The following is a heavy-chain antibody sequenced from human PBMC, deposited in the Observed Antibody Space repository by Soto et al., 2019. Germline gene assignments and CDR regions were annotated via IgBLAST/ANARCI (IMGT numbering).Heavy chain of an antibody. J-gene: IGHJ4*02. CDR1: GGTFSSYT. CDR3: AGGEDIVVVVAATLDY. CDR2: IIPILGIA. D-gene: IGHD2-15*01. Sequence: QVQLVHSGAEVKKPGSSVKVSCKASGGTFSSYTISWVRQAPGQGLEWMGRIIPILGIANYAQKFQGRVTITADKSTSTAYMELSSLRSEDTAVYYCAGGEDIVVVVAATLDYWGQGTLVTVSS. V-gene: IGHV1-69*02.